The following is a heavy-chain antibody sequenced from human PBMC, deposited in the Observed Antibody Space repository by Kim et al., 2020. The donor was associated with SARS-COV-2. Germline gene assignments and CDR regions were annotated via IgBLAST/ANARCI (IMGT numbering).Heavy chain of an antibody. CDR3: AKRPRSSAAGPFEY. D-gene: IGHD6-25*01. Sequence: GGSLRLSCAASGFTFSSYAMSWVRQAPGKGPEWVSTISGSDDTTYYPDSLKGRFTISRDNSQNTLYLQMNGLRAEDTALYYCAKRPRSSAAGPFEYWGQGTLVTVSS. V-gene: IGHV3-23*01. CDR2: ISGSDDTT. J-gene: IGHJ4*02. CDR1: GFTFSSYA.